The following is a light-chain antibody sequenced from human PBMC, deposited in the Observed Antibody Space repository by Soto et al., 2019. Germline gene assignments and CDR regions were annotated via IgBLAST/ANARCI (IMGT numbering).Light chain of an antibody. Sequence: IPLTQSPSSLSASVGDRVTISCRASQGISSNFAWYQQRPGNAPKLLIYASSTLQTGVPSRFSGSGSGTDFTLTISSLQPEDFATYYCQQLNSYPLTFGGGTKVEIK. CDR2: ASS. J-gene: IGKJ4*01. CDR1: QGISSN. V-gene: IGKV1-9*01. CDR3: QQLNSYPLT.